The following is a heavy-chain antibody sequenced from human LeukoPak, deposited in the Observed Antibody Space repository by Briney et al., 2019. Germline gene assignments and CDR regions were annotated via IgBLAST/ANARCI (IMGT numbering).Heavy chain of an antibody. J-gene: IGHJ6*03. CDR1: RFTFSDTY. CDR2: ISPSGTDI. V-gene: IGHV3-11*01. CDR3: ASTTLRDYYYYYMDV. D-gene: IGHD3-10*01. Sequence: GGSLRLSCAVSRFTFSDTYMTWIRQAPGKGLESLSYISPSGTDISYADSVKGRFTISRDNAKNSLYLQMNSLRAEDTAVYYCASTTLRDYYYYYMDVWGKGTTVTISS.